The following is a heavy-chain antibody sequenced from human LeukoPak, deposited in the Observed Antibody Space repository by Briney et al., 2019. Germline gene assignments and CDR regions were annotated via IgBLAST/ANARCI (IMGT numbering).Heavy chain of an antibody. CDR1: EFMFSSYS. CDR3: ARDRNYGDYLSPDAFDI. D-gene: IGHD4-17*01. CDR2: ITGGSSFI. J-gene: IGHJ3*02. Sequence: GGSLRLSCAASEFMFSSYSMNWVRQAPGKGLEWVSSITGGSSFINYADSVKGRFTISRDNAKNSLYLQMNSLRAEDTAVYYCARDRNYGDYLSPDAFDIWGQGTMVTVSS. V-gene: IGHV3-21*01.